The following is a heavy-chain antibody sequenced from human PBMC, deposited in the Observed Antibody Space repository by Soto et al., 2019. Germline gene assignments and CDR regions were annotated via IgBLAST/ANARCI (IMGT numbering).Heavy chain of an antibody. J-gene: IGHJ4*02. D-gene: IGHD4-17*01. V-gene: IGHV1-2*02. CDR3: ARKVTTRYYFDY. CDR1: GYTFTGYY. Sequence: ASVKVSCKASGYTFTGYYMHWVRQAPGQGLEWMVCINPNSGGTNYAQKFQGRVTMTRDTSISTAYMELSRLRSDDTAVYYCARKVTTRYYFDYWGQGTLVPSP. CDR2: INPNSGGT.